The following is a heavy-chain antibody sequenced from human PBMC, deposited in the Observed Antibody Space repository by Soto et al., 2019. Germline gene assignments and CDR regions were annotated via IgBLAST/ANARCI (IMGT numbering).Heavy chain of an antibody. CDR3: VKDKFSSGFVFFEY. Sequence: EVQLVESGGGLVQPGRSLRLSCAASGFTFEDYAMHWVRQVPGTGLEWVSSISWNSRSVGYAESVKGRFTVSRDNGKNSLYLQTDSLRAEDTAYYYCVKDKFSSGFVFFEYWGQGILVTVSS. CDR1: GFTFEDYA. V-gene: IGHV3-9*01. J-gene: IGHJ4*02. CDR2: ISWNSRSV. D-gene: IGHD6-19*01.